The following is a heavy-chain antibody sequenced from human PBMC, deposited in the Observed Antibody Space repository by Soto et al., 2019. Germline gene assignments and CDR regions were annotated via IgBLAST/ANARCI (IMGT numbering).Heavy chain of an antibody. J-gene: IGHJ4*02. D-gene: IGHD6-19*01. V-gene: IGHV3-48*03. CDR3: ARGGSSGWFFLDY. Sequence: PGGSLRLSCAASGFTFSTYEMYWVRQAPGKGLEWVSYISSSSNAIYYGDSVKGRFTISRDNAKNSLHLRMSSLRAEDTAIYYCARGGSSGWFFLDYWGQGALVTVPQ. CDR2: ISSSSNAI. CDR1: GFTFSTYE.